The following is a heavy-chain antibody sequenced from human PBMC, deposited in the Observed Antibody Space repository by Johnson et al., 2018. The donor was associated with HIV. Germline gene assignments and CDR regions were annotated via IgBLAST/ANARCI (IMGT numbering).Heavy chain of an antibody. CDR1: GFTFSSYA. CDR2: IKEDGSEK. CDR3: ASGRVGGNDAFDI. J-gene: IGHJ3*02. D-gene: IGHD2-15*01. Sequence: VQLVESGGGVVRPGGSLRLSCAASGFTFSSYAMHWVRQAPGKGLEWVANIKEDGSEKYYVDSVKGRFTISRDNSKNTLYLQMNSLRAEYTAVYYCASGRVGGNDAFDIWGQGTMVTVSS. V-gene: IGHV3-7*01.